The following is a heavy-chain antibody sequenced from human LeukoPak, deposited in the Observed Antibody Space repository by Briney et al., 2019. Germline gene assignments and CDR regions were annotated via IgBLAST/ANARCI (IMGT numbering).Heavy chain of an antibody. CDR3: AKGGDRINAVDVFDL. Sequence: GGSLRLSCAPSRFTFSNYAMSWVRQAPGKGLEGVSSIRDSAYRTYYAGSVKGRFTISRDNTKNTLYLQMNSLRGEDTAVYYCAKGGDRINAVDVFDLWGQGTMVTVSS. CDR2: IRDSAYRT. D-gene: IGHD3-10*01. V-gene: IGHV3-23*01. J-gene: IGHJ3*01. CDR1: RFTFSNYA.